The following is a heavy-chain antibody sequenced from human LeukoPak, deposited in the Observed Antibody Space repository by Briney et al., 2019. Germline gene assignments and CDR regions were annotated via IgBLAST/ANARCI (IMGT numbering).Heavy chain of an antibody. CDR2: ISSSSSYI. Sequence: PGGSLRLSCAASGFPFSSYSMNWVRQAPGKGLEWVSSISSSSSYIYYADSVKGRFTISRDNAKNSVYLQMNSLRPEDTAVYYCARDFAEYCSGGSCQAFDYWGQGTLVTVSS. V-gene: IGHV3-21*01. D-gene: IGHD2-15*01. J-gene: IGHJ4*02. CDR1: GFPFSSYS. CDR3: ARDFAEYCSGGSCQAFDY.